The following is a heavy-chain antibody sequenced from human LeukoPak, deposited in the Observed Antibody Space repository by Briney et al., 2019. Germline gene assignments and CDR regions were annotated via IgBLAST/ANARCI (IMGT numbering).Heavy chain of an antibody. J-gene: IGHJ3*02. CDR3: ARHSTANVFDI. V-gene: IGHV4-4*02. CDR2: IYHSGST. CDR1: ADSISNSNW. Sequence: PSGTLSLTCAVSADSISNSNWWSWVRQPPGKGLEWIGEIYHSGSTNYNPSLKSRVTISVDKSKNQFSLKLRSVTAADTAVYYCARHSTANVFDIWGQGTMVTVSS. D-gene: IGHD5-18*01.